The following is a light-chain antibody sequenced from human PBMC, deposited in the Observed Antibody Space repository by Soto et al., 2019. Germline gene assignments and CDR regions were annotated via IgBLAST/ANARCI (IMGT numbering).Light chain of an antibody. CDR3: SSYTSATTYV. V-gene: IGLV2-14*01. Sequence: QSVPTQPASVSGSPGQSITISCTGTSSDVGAYNYDSWYQQYPGEAPKVIIYDVSHRPAGVSNRFSGSKSGNTASLTISGLQTQDEADYYCSSYTSATTYVLGTGTKVTVL. J-gene: IGLJ1*01. CDR2: DVS. CDR1: SSDVGAYNY.